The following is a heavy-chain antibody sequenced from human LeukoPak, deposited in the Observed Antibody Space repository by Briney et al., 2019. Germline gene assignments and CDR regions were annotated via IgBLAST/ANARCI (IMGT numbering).Heavy chain of an antibody. Sequence: GGSLRLSCAASGFTFSSYGMHWVRQAPGKGLEWVSAISDSGVGTYYADSVKGRFTISRDNSKNTLYLQMNSLRAEDTALYYCAKLTFDIWGQGTMVTVSS. J-gene: IGHJ3*02. CDR2: ISDSGVGT. V-gene: IGHV3-23*01. CDR3: AKLTFDI. CDR1: GFTFSSYG.